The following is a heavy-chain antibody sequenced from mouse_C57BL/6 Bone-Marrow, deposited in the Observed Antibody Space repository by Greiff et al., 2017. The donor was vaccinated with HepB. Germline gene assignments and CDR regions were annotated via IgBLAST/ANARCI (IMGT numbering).Heavy chain of an antibody. CDR2: ISYDGSN. D-gene: IGHD2-3*01. CDR3: AREGWLLRYFDV. V-gene: IGHV3-6*01. J-gene: IGHJ1*03. Sequence: EVQLQQSGPGLVKPSQSLSLTCSVTGYSITSGYYWNWIRQFPGNKLEWMGYISYDGSNNYNPSLKNRISITRDTSKNQFFLKLNSVTTEDTATYYCAREGWLLRYFDVWGTGTTVTVSS. CDR1: GYSITSGYY.